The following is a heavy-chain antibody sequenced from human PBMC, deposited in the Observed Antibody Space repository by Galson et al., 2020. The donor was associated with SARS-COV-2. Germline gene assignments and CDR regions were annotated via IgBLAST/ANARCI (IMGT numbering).Heavy chain of an antibody. D-gene: IGHD6-19*01. V-gene: IGHV3-30*04. Sequence: GESLKISCAASGFTFSSYAMHWVRQAPGKGLEWVAVISYDGSNKYYADSVKGRFTISRYNSKNTLYLQMNSLRAEDTAVYYCASEGIAVAGTIFDYWGQGTLVTVSS. CDR3: ASEGIAVAGTIFDY. J-gene: IGHJ4*02. CDR2: ISYDGSNK. CDR1: GFTFSSYA.